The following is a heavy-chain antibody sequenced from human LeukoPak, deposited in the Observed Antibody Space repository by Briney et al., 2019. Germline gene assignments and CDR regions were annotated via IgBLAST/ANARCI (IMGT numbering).Heavy chain of an antibody. CDR2: MNPNSGNT. J-gene: IGHJ4*02. D-gene: IGHD3-10*01. Sequence: ASVKVSCKASGYTFSSYDINWVRQAPGQGPEWMGWMNPNSGNTAYAQNFQGRVIMTRNTSISTAYMELSSLRFEDTAVFYCAIRKSRGGSGSSYFDSWGQGTLVTVSS. V-gene: IGHV1-8*01. CDR3: AIRKSRGGSGSSYFDS. CDR1: GYTFSSYD.